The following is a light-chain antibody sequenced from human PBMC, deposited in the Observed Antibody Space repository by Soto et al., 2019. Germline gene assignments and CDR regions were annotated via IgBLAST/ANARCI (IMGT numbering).Light chain of an antibody. CDR1: GSDIGTFNR. Sequence: QSVLTQPPSVSGSPGQSVTISCTGTGSDIGTFNRVSWYQQPPGTAPKLLIYDVNNRPSGVPDRFSGSKSGNTASLTISGLQGEDEADYDCSSYTSSSTYVFGTGTKVTVL. V-gene: IGLV2-18*02. CDR3: SSYTSSSTYV. J-gene: IGLJ1*01. CDR2: DVN.